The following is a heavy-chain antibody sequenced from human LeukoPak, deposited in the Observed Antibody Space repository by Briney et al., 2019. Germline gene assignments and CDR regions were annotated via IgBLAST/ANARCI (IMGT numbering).Heavy chain of an antibody. CDR3: ARLTMIRGMDV. J-gene: IGHJ6*03. CDR1: GGSINTYY. CDR2: INHSGST. V-gene: IGHV4-34*01. D-gene: IGHD3-22*01. Sequence: SETLSLTCTVSGGSINTYYWSWIRQPPGKGLEWIGEINHSGSTNYNPSLKSRVTISVDTSKNQFSLKLSSVTAADTAVYYCARLTMIRGMDVWGKGTTVTISS.